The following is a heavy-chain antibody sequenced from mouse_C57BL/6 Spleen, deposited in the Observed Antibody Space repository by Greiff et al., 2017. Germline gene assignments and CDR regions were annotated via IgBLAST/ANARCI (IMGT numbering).Heavy chain of an antibody. J-gene: IGHJ2*01. V-gene: IGHV1-64*01. CDR3: ARPYDDDYFDY. CDR1: GYTFTSYW. Sequence: QVQLKQPGAELVKPGASVKLSCTASGYTFTSYWMHWVKQRPGQGLEWIGMIHPHSGSTNYNEKFQSKATLTVDKSSSTAYMQLSGLTSEDSAVYYCARPYDDDYFDYWGQGTTLTVSS. D-gene: IGHD2-4*01. CDR2: IHPHSGST.